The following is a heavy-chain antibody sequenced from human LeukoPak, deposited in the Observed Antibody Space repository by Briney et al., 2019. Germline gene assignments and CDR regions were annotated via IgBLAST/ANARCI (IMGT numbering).Heavy chain of an antibody. CDR3: AREAISRHFDY. V-gene: IGHV3-53*01. CDR2: IYSGGST. D-gene: IGHD3-9*01. J-gene: IGHJ4*02. CDR1: GFTFTTYW. Sequence: GESLRLSCAASGFTFTTYWMSWVRQAPGKGLEWVSVIYSGGSTYYADSVKGRFTISRDNSRNTLYLQMNSLRAEDTAVYYCAREAISRHFDYWGQGTLVTVSS.